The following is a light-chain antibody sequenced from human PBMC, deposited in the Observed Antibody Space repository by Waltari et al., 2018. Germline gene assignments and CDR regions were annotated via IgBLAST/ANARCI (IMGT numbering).Light chain of an antibody. CDR3: SSYTGSRSWV. J-gene: IGLJ3*02. CDR2: EVS. Sequence: QSALTQPASVPWHPGQSITMSCTGTGSDFGGYNYVSWFQQNPVNAPKLIINEVSNRPSGVSDRFSGSKSGSTASLTISGLQAEDEADYYCSSYTGSRSWVSGGGTRLTAL. CDR1: GSDFGGYNY. V-gene: IGLV2-14*03.